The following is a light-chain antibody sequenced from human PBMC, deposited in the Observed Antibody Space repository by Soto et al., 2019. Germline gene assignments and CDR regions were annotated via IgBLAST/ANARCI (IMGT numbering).Light chain of an antibody. CDR1: QDIRNY. CDR2: DAS. Sequence: DTQMTQSPSSLSASVGDRVTITCQASQDIRNYLNWYQQKPGEVPKLLIYDASNLGAGVPFRFSGSGSGTDFSLTISSLRPEDIATYYCQQYDKLPRTFGRGTKLEIK. CDR3: QQYDKLPRT. J-gene: IGKJ2*02. V-gene: IGKV1-33*01.